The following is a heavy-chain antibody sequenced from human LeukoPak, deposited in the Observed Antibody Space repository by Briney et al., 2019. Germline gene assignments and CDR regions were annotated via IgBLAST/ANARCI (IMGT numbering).Heavy chain of an antibody. V-gene: IGHV5-51*01. CDR3: ARQSRDGSKTRGYFFDY. J-gene: IGHJ4*02. CDR2: IYPADSDT. D-gene: IGHD3-10*01. Sequence: GESLKISCQVSGYIFTNYWIGWVRQMPGKGLESMGIIYPADSDTTYSPSFQGQVTIPADKSINTVYLQWSSLKASDTAMYYCARQSRDGSKTRGYFFDYWGQGTLVTVSS. CDR1: GYIFTNYW.